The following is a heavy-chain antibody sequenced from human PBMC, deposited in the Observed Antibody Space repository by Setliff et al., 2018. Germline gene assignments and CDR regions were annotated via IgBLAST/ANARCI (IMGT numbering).Heavy chain of an antibody. V-gene: IGHV3-48*01. CDR3: ARVGRVGYYESFQY. J-gene: IGHJ1*01. D-gene: IGHD3-22*01. CDR1: GFTFSSYS. Sequence: GGSLRLSCAASGFTFSSYSMNWVRQAPGKGLEWVSYISSRSSTMYYADSVKGRFTISRDNAKNSLYLQMNSLRAEDTAVYYCARVGRVGYYESFQYWGQGTLVTVSS. CDR2: ISSRSSTM.